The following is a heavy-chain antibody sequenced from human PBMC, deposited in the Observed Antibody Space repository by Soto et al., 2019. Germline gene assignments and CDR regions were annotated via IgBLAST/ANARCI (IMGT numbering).Heavy chain of an antibody. V-gene: IGHV1-18*01. CDR1: GYTFTNYA. CDR2: ISTQSGTT. D-gene: IGHD5-12*01. Sequence: QVQLVQSGVEVKKPGASMKISCRTSGYTFTNYAINWVRQAPGQGLEWVAWISTQSGTTKYGQRLQGRVTVTTDTATSTAYMELRNLRSDDPALYYCARGGYKDSGGQGTLVTVSS. J-gene: IGHJ4*02. CDR3: ARGGYKDS.